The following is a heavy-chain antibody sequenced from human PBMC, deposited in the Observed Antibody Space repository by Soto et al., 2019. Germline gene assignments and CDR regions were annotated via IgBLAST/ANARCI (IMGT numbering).Heavy chain of an antibody. CDR2: ISGGGDGT. D-gene: IGHD2-8*01. V-gene: IGHV3-23*01. CDR1: GFTFYNYA. Sequence: EVQLLESGGGLVRPGGSLRLSCAASGFTFYNYAMNWVRQAPGKGLEWVSTISGGGDGTYYADSVKGRFTISRDNSRNTVYLQMNSLRAEDTAVYYCAKKGLGSLATYCTTGDCHYAFEVWGQGTLVTVSS. CDR3: AKKGLGSLATYCTTGDCHYAFEV. J-gene: IGHJ3*01.